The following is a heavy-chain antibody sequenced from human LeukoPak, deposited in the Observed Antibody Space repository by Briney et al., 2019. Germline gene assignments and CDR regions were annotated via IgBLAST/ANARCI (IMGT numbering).Heavy chain of an antibody. CDR1: GGSISTSNW. D-gene: IGHD6-13*01. V-gene: IGHV4-4*02. CDR2: IYHSGSA. CDR3: ARDHTAADDAFDI. Sequence: SGTLSLTCAVSGGSISTSNWWSWVRQPPGKGLEWIGEIYHSGSANYNPSLNSRVTISVDKSKNQFSLKLTSVTAADTAVYFCARDHTAADDAFDIWGQGTMVTVSS. J-gene: IGHJ3*02.